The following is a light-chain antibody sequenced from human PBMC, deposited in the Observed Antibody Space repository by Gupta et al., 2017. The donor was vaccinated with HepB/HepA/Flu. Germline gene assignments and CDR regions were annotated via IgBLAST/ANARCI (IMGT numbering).Light chain of an antibody. Sequence: IPLTQSPSALSASVGDRVTITCRASHSIGALFNWYQQKPGRAPRLLMYGASNLQTGVPSRFSGSGSGTDFTLTISRLQPEDFATYFCQQSNSFSYTFGQGTKVEI. V-gene: IGKV1-39*01. J-gene: IGKJ2*01. CDR1: HSIGAL. CDR3: QQSNSFSYT. CDR2: GAS.